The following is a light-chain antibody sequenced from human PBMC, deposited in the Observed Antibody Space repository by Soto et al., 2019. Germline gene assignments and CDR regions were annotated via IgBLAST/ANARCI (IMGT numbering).Light chain of an antibody. CDR2: DAS. V-gene: IGKV3-11*01. CDR1: HDVDIY. J-gene: IGKJ5*01. Sequence: EAVLTQSPATLSLSPGETATLSCRASHDVDIYLAWYQQRPGQAPRLLIYDASNRATGIPARFSGSGSGTDFTLTISSLEPEHVAVYYCQQRKYWPPLTFGQGTRLEIK. CDR3: QQRKYWPPLT.